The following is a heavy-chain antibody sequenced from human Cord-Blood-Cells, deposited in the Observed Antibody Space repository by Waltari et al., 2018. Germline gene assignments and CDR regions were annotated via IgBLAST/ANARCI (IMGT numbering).Heavy chain of an antibody. J-gene: IGHJ5*02. CDR3: ARVGGSGSYNWFDP. D-gene: IGHD3-10*01. V-gene: IGHV3-53*01. CDR1: GFTVSSNS. Sequence: EVQLVESGGGLIQPGGSLRLSCAASGFTVSSNSLSWVRQAPGKGLEWVSVIYSGGSTYYADSVKGRFTISRDNSKNTLYLQMNSLRAEDTAVYYCARVGGSGSYNWFDPWGQGTLVTVSS. CDR2: IYSGGST.